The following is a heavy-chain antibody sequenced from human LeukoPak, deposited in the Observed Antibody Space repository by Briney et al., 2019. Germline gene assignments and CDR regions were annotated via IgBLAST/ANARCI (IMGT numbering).Heavy chain of an antibody. CDR3: AKGTYYYDSSGYHDY. CDR1: GFTFSSYA. J-gene: IGHJ4*02. Sequence: GGSLRLSCAASGFTFSSYAMSWVRQAPGKGLEWVSAIIGSGGSTYYADSVKGRFTISRDNSKNTLYLQMNSLRAEDTAVYYCAKGTYYYDSSGYHDYWGQGTLVTVSS. V-gene: IGHV3-23*01. CDR2: IIGSGGST. D-gene: IGHD3-22*01.